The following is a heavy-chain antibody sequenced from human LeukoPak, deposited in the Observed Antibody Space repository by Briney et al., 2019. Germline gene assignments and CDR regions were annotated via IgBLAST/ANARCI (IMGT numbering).Heavy chain of an antibody. J-gene: IGHJ6*03. CDR3: ASVSASYCYYYYMDV. CDR2: IIPIFGTA. V-gene: IGHV1-69*05. Sequence: GASVKVSCKASGGTFSSYAISWVRQAPGQGLEWMGGIIPIFGTANYAQKFQGRVTITTDESTSTAYMELSSLRSEDTAVYYCASVSASYCYYYYMDVWGKGTTVTVSS. CDR1: GGTFSSYA.